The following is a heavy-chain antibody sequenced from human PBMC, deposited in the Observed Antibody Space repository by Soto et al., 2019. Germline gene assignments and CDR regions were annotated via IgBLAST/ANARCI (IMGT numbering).Heavy chain of an antibody. Sequence: EVQLVESGGGLVQPGGSLRLSCAASGFTFSSYAMHWVRQAPGKGLEYVSAISGNGGSTYYANSVKGRFTISGDNSNTPLYLQMGSLRAEDMAVYYWARRGYGLYFDSWGQGTLVTFSS. J-gene: IGHJ4*02. CDR1: GFTFSSYA. CDR3: ARRGYGLYFDS. CDR2: ISGNGGST. V-gene: IGHV3-64*01. D-gene: IGHD3-10*01.